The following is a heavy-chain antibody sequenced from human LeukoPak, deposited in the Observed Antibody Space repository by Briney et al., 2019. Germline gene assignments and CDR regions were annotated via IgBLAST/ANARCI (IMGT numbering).Heavy chain of an antibody. Sequence: SVKVSCKASGYTFSSYAISWVRQAPGQGLEWMGRIIPIFGTANYAQKFQGRVTITTDESTSTAYMELSSLRSEDTAVYYCAREDYDILTGYSDYFDYWGQGTLVTVSS. CDR1: GYTFSSYA. CDR2: IIPIFGTA. J-gene: IGHJ4*02. CDR3: AREDYDILTGYSDYFDY. V-gene: IGHV1-69*05. D-gene: IGHD3-9*01.